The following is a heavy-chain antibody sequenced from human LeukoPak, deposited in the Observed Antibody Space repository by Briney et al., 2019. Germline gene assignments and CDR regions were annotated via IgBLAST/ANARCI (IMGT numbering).Heavy chain of an antibody. Sequence: PSQTLSLTCTVSGGSISSGGYYWSWIRQPPGKGLEWIGYIYHSGSTYYNPSLKSRVTISVDRSKNQFSLKLSSVTAADTAVYYCARRGSWYEKWFDPWGQGTLVTVSS. V-gene: IGHV4-30-2*01. D-gene: IGHD6-13*01. CDR3: ARRGSWYEKWFDP. CDR2: IYHSGST. CDR1: GGSISSGGYY. J-gene: IGHJ5*02.